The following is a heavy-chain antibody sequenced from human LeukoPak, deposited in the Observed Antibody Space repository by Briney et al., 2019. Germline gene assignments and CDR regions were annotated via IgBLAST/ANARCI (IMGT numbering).Heavy chain of an antibody. D-gene: IGHD2-2*01. CDR2: INWNGGST. V-gene: IGHV3-20*04. CDR1: GFTFDDYG. Sequence: PGGSLRLSCAASGFTFDDYGMRWVRQVPGKGLEWVSGINWNGGSTCYADSVKGRFTIPRDNAKNSLFLQMNSLRAEDTALYYCAKDMLRAYHDGLNWFDPWGQGTLVTVSS. CDR3: AKDMLRAYHDGLNWFDP. J-gene: IGHJ5*02.